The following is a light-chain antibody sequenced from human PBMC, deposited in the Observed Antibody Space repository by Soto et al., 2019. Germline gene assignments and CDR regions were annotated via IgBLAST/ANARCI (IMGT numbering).Light chain of an antibody. CDR3: AAWDDSLNGVV. Sequence: QSVLTQPPSAFGTPGQRVTISCSGSSSNIGSNSVNRYQQLPGTAPKLLMYSSNQRPSGVPDRFSGSKSGTSASLAISGLQSEDEADYYCAAWDDSLNGVVFGGGTKLTVL. V-gene: IGLV1-44*01. J-gene: IGLJ2*01. CDR1: SSNIGSNS. CDR2: SSN.